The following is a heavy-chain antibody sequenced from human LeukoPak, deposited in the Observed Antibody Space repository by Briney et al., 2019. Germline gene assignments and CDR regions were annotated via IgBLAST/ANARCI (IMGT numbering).Heavy chain of an antibody. D-gene: IGHD3-3*01. V-gene: IGHV4-34*01. CDR2: INHSGCT. CDR3: ARDTDVGITIFGVVPQGGFDP. Sequence: PSETLSLTCAVYGGSFSGYYWSWIRQPPGKGLEWIGEINHSGCTNYNPSLKSRVTISVDTSKNQFSLKLSSVTAADTAVYYCARDTDVGITIFGVVPQGGFDPWGQGTLVTVSS. CDR1: GGSFSGYY. J-gene: IGHJ5*02.